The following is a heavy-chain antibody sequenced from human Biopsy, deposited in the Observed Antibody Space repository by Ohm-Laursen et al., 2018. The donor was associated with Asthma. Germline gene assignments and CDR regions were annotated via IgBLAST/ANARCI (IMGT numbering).Heavy chain of an antibody. Sequence: SETLSLTCAVSGGSISSGGYSWSWIRQPPGKGLEWIGYIYHSGGTYYNPPFKSRVTISVDRSKNQFSLKLSSVTAADTAVYYCARVKDGYNFDYWGQGTLVTVSS. CDR1: GGSISSGGYS. V-gene: IGHV4-30-2*01. CDR2: IYHSGGT. CDR3: ARVKDGYNFDY. D-gene: IGHD5-24*01. J-gene: IGHJ4*02.